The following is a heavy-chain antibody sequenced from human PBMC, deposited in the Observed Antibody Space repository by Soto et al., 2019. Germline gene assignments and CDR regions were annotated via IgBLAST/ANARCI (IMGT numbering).Heavy chain of an antibody. CDR2: ISSSGSTI. D-gene: IGHD1-26*01. Sequence: EVQLVESGGGLVQPGGSLRLSCAASGFTFSSYEMNWVRQAPGKGLEWVSHISSSGSTIYYADSVKGRFTISRDNAKNSLYLQMNSLRAEDTAVYYCASRKGIVGATKPVDYWGQGTLITGSS. CDR1: GFTFSSYE. CDR3: ASRKGIVGATKPVDY. J-gene: IGHJ4*02. V-gene: IGHV3-48*03.